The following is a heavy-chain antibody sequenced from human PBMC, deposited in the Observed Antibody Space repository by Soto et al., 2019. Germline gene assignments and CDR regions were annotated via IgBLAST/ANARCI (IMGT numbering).Heavy chain of an antibody. J-gene: IGHJ3*02. Sequence: VQSGAEVKKPGASVKVSCKASGDTFISSGISWVRQAPGQGLEWMGWISGYKGDTNYAQKFQGRVTLTTDTSTSTAYMELRSLTPGDTAIYYCARIEYCSSGNCYSAFDIWGQGTLVTVSS. D-gene: IGHD2-15*01. CDR3: ARIEYCSSGNCYSAFDI. CDR1: GDTFISSG. CDR2: ISGYKGDT. V-gene: IGHV1-18*01.